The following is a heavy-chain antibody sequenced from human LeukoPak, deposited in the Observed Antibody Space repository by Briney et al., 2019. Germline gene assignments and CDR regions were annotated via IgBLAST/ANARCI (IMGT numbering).Heavy chain of an antibody. CDR1: GGSFSGYY. V-gene: IGHV4-34*01. CDR2: INHSGST. CDR3: ARRAGKLWPVDY. J-gene: IGHJ4*02. D-gene: IGHD3-16*01. Sequence: SETLPLTCAVYGGSFSGYYWSWIRQPPGKGLEWIGEINHSGSTNYNPSLKSRVTISVDTSKNQFSLKLSSVTAADTAVYYCARRAGKLWPVDYWGQGTLVTVSS.